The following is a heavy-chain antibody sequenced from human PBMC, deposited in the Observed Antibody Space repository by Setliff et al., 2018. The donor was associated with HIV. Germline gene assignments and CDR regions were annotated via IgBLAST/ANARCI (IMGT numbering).Heavy chain of an antibody. D-gene: IGHD1-20*01. CDR1: GYTFTSYG. CDR2: IIPMFGTL. V-gene: IGHV1-69*05. Sequence: GASVKVSCKASGYTFTSYGISWVRQAPGQGLQWMGGIIPMFGTLNFAQKFQGRVTISTDDSTSTAYMELNSLRSEDTAVYYCARWSDNNPRGFVIWGQGTVVT. J-gene: IGHJ3*02. CDR3: ARWSDNNPRGFVI.